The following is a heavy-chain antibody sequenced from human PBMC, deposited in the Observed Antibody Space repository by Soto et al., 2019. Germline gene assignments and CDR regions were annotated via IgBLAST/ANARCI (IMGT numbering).Heavy chain of an antibody. Sequence: PGGSLRLSCAASGFTFISYGMHWVLQAPGKGLEWVAVIWYDGSNKYYADSVKGRFTISRDNSKNTLYLQMNSLRAEDTAVYYCARDEDILTGSDGMDVWGQGTTVTVSS. D-gene: IGHD3-9*01. J-gene: IGHJ6*02. CDR3: ARDEDILTGSDGMDV. CDR1: GFTFISYG. V-gene: IGHV3-33*01. CDR2: IWYDGSNK.